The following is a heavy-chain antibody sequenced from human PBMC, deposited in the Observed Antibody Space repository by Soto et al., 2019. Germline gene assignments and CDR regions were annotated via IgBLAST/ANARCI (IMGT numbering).Heavy chain of an antibody. V-gene: IGHV4-39*01. CDR3: ARHVTYTYGLYGFDI. J-gene: IGHJ3*02. D-gene: IGHD2-8*01. CDR2: IDYSGNI. CDR1: GGSITSSGSA. Sequence: PSETLSLTCNASGGSITSSGSAWGWIRQSPGKRLEWIGTIDYSGNIYYIPSLKSRITISVDTSKNQFSLNLSSVTAADTAFYYFARHVTYTYGLYGFDIWSQGTMVTVSS.